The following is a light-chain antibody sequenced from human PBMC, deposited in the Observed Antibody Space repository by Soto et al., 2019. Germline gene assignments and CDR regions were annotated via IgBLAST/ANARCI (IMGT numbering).Light chain of an antibody. V-gene: IGLV1-44*01. CDR2: NND. J-gene: IGLJ2*01. CDR3: AAFDDSLNAPV. CDR1: SSNIGSNI. Sequence: QSVVTQPPSASGTPGQRVTISCSGSSSNIGSNIVNWYQHLPGTAPKLLIYNNDQRPSGVPDRFSGSKSGTSASLAISGLQYEDEADYYCAAFDDSLNAPVFGGGTKVTVL.